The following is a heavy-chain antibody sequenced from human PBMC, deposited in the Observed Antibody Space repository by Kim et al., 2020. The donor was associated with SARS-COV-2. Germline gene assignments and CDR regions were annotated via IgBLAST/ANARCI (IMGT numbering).Heavy chain of an antibody. Sequence: GGSLRLSCAASGFTFSSYAMRWVRQAPGKGLEWVSAITGSGGSTYYADSVKGRFTISRDNSKNTLYLQMNSLRAEDTAVYYCAKDLYSGFRLGVSGYWGQGTLVTVSS. CDR2: ITGSGGST. D-gene: IGHD1-26*01. V-gene: IGHV3-23*01. CDR1: GFTFSSYA. J-gene: IGHJ4*02. CDR3: AKDLYSGFRLGVSGY.